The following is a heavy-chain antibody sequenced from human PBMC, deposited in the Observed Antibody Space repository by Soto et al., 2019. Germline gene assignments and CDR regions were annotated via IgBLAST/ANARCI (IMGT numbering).Heavy chain of an antibody. Sequence: EVQLLESGGGLVQPGGSLRLSCAASGFTFSSYAMSWVRQAPGKGLEWVSAISGSGGSTYYADSVKGRFTISRDNSKNTLYLQMNSLRAEDTAVYYCAQDQTNTCICGSCSRFDYWRQGTLVTVSS. CDR1: GFTFSSYA. D-gene: IGHD2-15*01. CDR2: ISGSGGST. CDR3: AQDQTNTCICGSCSRFDY. J-gene: IGHJ4*02. V-gene: IGHV3-23*01.